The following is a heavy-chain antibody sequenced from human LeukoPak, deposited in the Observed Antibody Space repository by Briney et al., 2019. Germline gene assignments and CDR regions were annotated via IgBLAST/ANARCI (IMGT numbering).Heavy chain of an antibody. J-gene: IGHJ6*03. Sequence: PSETLSLTCTVSGGSISSSSYYWGWIRQPPGKGLEWIGEINHSGSTNYNPSLKSRVTISVDTSKNQFSLKLSSVTAADTAVYYCARRGMGSSGWYNHYCYYMDVWGKGTTVTISS. V-gene: IGHV4-39*07. D-gene: IGHD6-19*01. CDR2: INHSGST. CDR1: GGSISSSSYY. CDR3: ARRGMGSSGWYNHYCYYMDV.